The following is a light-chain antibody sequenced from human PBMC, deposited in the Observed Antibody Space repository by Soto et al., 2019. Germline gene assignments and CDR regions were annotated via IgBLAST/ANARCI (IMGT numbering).Light chain of an antibody. CDR2: AAS. V-gene: IGKV1-12*01. J-gene: IGKJ1*01. CDR3: QQPNSFPLS. CDR1: QGIRSW. Sequence: DIQMTQSPSSVSASIGDRVTITCRASQGIRSWLAWYQQKPGKGPNLLIYAASSLQRGDPASLSGSGSGRNFPLTGSSLQPEDFASYYCQQPNSFPLSFGQGTKVEI.